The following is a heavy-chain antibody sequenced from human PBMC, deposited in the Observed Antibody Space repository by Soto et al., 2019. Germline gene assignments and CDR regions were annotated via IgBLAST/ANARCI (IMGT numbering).Heavy chain of an antibody. J-gene: IGHJ6*04. CDR2: INSDGSST. CDR3: ASSYYDFWRCYRDDYYYYGMDV. V-gene: IGHV3-74*01. Sequence: GGSLRLSCADSGFTFSSYWMHWVRQAPGKGLVWVSRINSDGSSTSYADSVKGRFTISRDNAKNTLYLQMNSLRAEDTAVYYCASSYYDFWRCYRDDYYYYGMDVWGKGNTVTVGS. D-gene: IGHD3-3*01. CDR1: GFTFSSYW.